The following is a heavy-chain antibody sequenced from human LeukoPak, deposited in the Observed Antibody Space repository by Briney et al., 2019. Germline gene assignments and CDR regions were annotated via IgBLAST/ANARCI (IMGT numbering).Heavy chain of an antibody. J-gene: IGHJ5*02. D-gene: IGHD5-18*01. CDR1: GFTFSSHG. CDR3: AKDHSYGSNWFDP. Sequence: GGSLRLSCAASGFTFSSHGMHWVRQAPGKGLEWVALIWYDGSKKNYADSVKGRFTISRDDSKSTLYLQINSLRAEDTAVYYCAKDHSYGSNWFDPWGQGTLVTVSS. V-gene: IGHV3-33*06. CDR2: IWYDGSKK.